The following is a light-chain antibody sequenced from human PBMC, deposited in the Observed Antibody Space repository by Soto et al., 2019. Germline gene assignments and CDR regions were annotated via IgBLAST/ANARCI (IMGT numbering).Light chain of an antibody. CDR2: AAS. CDR1: QCISSW. J-gene: IGKJ5*01. CDR3: QQANSFPIT. Sequence: IQMTQSPSSLSSSLSCRLTITRRASQCISSWLAWYQQKPGKAPKLLIYAASSLQSGVPSRFSGSGSGTDSTLTISSLQPEDFATYYCQQANSFPITFGQGTRLEIK. V-gene: IGKV1D-12*01.